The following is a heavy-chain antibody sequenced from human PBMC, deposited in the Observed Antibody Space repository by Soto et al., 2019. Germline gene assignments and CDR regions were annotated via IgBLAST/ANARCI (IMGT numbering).Heavy chain of an antibody. CDR1: GFTFDDYA. V-gene: IGHV3-9*01. D-gene: IGHD6-19*01. CDR2: ISWDSGTI. CDR3: TKDFYSSVYYYFDY. Sequence: EVQLVESGGGLVQPGRSLRLSCAASGFTFDDYAMHWVRQDPGKGLEWVSGISWDSGTIGYADSVKGRFTISRDNAKNSLYLQMNSLRAEDTALYYCTKDFYSSVYYYFDYWGQGTLVTVSS. J-gene: IGHJ4*02.